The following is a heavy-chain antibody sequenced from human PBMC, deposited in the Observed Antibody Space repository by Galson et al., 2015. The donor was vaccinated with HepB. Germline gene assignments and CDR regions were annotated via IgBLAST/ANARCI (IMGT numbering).Heavy chain of an antibody. CDR2: TYYRSKWSN. Sequence: CAISGDSVSSNTVGWNWIRQSPSRGLEWLGRTYYRSKWSNDYAESVQSRITINPDTSKNQISLQLNSVTPEDTAVYYCARSIHLGRGFDSWGQGTLVTDSS. CDR1: GDSVSSNTVG. D-gene: IGHD7-27*01. V-gene: IGHV6-1*01. J-gene: IGHJ5*01. CDR3: ARSIHLGRGFDS.